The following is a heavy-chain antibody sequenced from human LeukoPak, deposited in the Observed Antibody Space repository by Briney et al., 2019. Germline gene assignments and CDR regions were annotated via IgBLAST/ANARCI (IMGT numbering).Heavy chain of an antibody. V-gene: IGHV4-39*01. CDR1: GGSISSSSYY. J-gene: IGHJ4*02. D-gene: IGHD3-10*01. CDR3: AALYITMVRGVPKRFDY. CDR2: IYYSGST. Sequence: SETLSLTCTVSGGSISSSSYYWGWIRQPPGKGLEWIGSIYYSGSTYYNPSLKSRATISVDTSKNQFSLKLSSVTAADTAVYYCAALYITMVRGVPKRFDYWGQGTLVTVSS.